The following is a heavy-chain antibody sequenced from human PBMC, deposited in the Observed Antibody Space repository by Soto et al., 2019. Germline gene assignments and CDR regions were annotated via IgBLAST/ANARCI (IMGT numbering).Heavy chain of an antibody. J-gene: IGHJ6*02. D-gene: IGHD2-2*01. Sequence: AAVKVSCKASGYSFTSYGISWVRQAPGQGLEGMGWISAYNGNTFYTQKVQGRVIMTTDTSTSTAYMELRSLGSDDTAVYSCASVFPPAEEANYYYGMDVWGQGTPVTVSS. CDR3: ASVFPPAEEANYYYGMDV. CDR1: GYSFTSYG. CDR2: ISAYNGNT. V-gene: IGHV1-18*01.